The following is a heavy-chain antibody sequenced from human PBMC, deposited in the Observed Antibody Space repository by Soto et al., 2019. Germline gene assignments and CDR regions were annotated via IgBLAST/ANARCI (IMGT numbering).Heavy chain of an antibody. CDR1: GFTFSSYG. V-gene: IGHV3-30*18. J-gene: IGHJ4*02. D-gene: IGHD5-12*01. Sequence: PGGSLRLSCAASGFTFSSYGMHWVRQAPGKGLEWVAVISYDGSNKYYADSAKGRFTISRDNSKNTLYLQMNGLRAEDTAVYYCAKVSLRSGTNDCGGKGTLVTV. CDR3: AKVSLRSGTNDC. CDR2: ISYDGSNK.